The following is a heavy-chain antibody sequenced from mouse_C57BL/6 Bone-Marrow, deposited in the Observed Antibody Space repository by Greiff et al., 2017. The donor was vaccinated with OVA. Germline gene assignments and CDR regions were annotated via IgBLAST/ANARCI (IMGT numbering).Heavy chain of an antibody. CDR1: GFTFSSYD. Sequence: EVKLVESGGDLVKPGGSLKLSCAASGFTFSSYDMPWVRQTPDKRLEWVATISRGGSYTYYPHNVQGRSTISRDKATNTLYLQISSLNSEDTAVYYCARPIYLYFDYWGQGTTLTVSS. V-gene: IGHV5-6*01. D-gene: IGHD5-1*01. CDR2: ISRGGSYT. CDR3: ARPIYLYFDY. J-gene: IGHJ2*01.